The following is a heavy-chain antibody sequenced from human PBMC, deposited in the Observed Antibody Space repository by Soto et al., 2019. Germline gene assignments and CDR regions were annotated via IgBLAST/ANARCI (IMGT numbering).Heavy chain of an antibody. CDR2: IYYSGST. V-gene: IGHV4-61*01. CDR1: GGSVSSGSYY. D-gene: IGHD6-6*01. J-gene: IGHJ4*02. Sequence: SGTLSLTCTVSGGSVSSGSYYWSWIRQPPGKGLEWIGYIYYSGSTNYNPSLKSRVTISVDTSKNQFSLKLSSVTAADTAVYYCARERYSSSSFDYWGKGTLVPVSS. CDR3: ARERYSSSSFDY.